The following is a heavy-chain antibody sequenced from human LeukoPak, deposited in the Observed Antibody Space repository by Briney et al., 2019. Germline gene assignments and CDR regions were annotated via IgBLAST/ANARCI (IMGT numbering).Heavy chain of an antibody. CDR2: IYTSGST. CDR1: GGSISSYY. V-gene: IGHV4-4*07. D-gene: IGHD6-13*01. J-gene: IGHJ4*02. CDR3: AKSSSWYDYFDY. Sequence: PSETLSLTCTVSGGSISSYYWNWIRQPAGKGLEWIGRIYTSGSTNYNPSLKSRVTMSVDMSKNQFSLKLSSVTAADTAVYYCAKSSSWYDYFDYWGQGTLITVSS.